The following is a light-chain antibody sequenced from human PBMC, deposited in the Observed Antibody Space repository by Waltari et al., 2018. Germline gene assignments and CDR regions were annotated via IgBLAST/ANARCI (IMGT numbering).Light chain of an antibody. CDR3: GAWDSSLSAFV. CDR1: NSNIGNNF. V-gene: IGLV1-51*01. CDR2: DNN. Sequence: QSVLTQPPSVSAAPRQTVIISCSGRNSNIGNNFVSWYQQVPGTAPQLLIYDNNKRPSGIPDRFSGSKSGTSATLGITGLQTGDEADYYCGAWDSSLSAFVFGTGTKVTVL. J-gene: IGLJ1*01.